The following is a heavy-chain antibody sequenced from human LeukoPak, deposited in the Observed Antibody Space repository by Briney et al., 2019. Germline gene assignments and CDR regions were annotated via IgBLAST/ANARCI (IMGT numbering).Heavy chain of an antibody. J-gene: IGHJ4*02. CDR1: GGSNSSSSYY. V-gene: IGHV4-39*07. D-gene: IGHD6-19*01. Sequence: SETLSLTCTVSGGSNSSSSYYWGWIHQPPGKGLEWIGSIYYSGSTYYNPSLKSRVTISVDTSKNQFSLKLSSVTAADTAAYYCARDRGSGWYRYWGQGTLVTISS. CDR2: IYYSGST. CDR3: ARDRGSGWYRY.